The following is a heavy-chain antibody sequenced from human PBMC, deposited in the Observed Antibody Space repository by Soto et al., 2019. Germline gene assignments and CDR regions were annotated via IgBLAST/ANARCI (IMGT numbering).Heavy chain of an antibody. CDR2: ISYDGGKK. V-gene: IGHV3-30*04. CDR1: GRNFSSCA. Sequence: GGSLRLSCAASGRNFSSCAMHWVRQATGKGLEWVGLISYDGGKKYYGDSVKVRFTISIDNSKNTLYVEMNSLSADDTAVYYCARERQPAGGTTPHXWGQGTLVPVSX. J-gene: IGHJ4*02. D-gene: IGHD6-13*01. CDR3: ARERQPAGGTTPHX.